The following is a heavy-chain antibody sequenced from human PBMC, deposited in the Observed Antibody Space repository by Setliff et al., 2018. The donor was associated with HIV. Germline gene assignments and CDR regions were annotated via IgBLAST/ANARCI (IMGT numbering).Heavy chain of an antibody. CDR1: GYTFTSYA. CDR3: ARVYSSGWYGDYYYYYYMDV. CDR2: INANTRNP. V-gene: IGHV7-4-1*02. Sequence: ASVKVSCKASGYTFTSYAMNWVRQAPGQGLEWMGWINANTRNPTYAQGFTGRFVFSLDTSVSTAYLQISSLKAEDTAVYYCARVYSSGWYGDYYYYYYMDVWGKGTTVTVSS. J-gene: IGHJ6*03. D-gene: IGHD6-19*01.